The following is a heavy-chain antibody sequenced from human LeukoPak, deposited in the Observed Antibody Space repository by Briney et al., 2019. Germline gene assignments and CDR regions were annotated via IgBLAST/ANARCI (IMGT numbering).Heavy chain of an antibody. CDR2: IYSDNT. V-gene: IGHV3-53*01. CDR1: GFTVSSNS. CDR3: ARSFQGGAFDI. Sequence: GGSLRLSCTVSGFTVSSNSMSWVRQAPGKGLEWVSFIYSDNTHYSDSVKGRFTISRDNAKNSLYLQMSSLRGEDTAIYYCARSFQGGAFDIWGQGTMVTVSS. J-gene: IGHJ3*02. D-gene: IGHD3-16*01.